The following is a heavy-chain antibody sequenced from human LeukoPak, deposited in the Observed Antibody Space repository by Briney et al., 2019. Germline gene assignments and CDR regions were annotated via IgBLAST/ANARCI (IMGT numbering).Heavy chain of an antibody. V-gene: IGHV1-18*01. CDR2: ISAYNGDT. D-gene: IGHD3-10*01. CDR1: GYTFSTYG. Sequence: ASVKVSXKASGYTFSTYGISWVRQAPGLGLERMGWISAYNGDTNYAQKFQDRVTMTTDTSTSTAYMELRSLRSDDTAIYYCARDMDNCFDPWGQGTLVTVSS. J-gene: IGHJ5*02. CDR3: ARDMDNCFDP.